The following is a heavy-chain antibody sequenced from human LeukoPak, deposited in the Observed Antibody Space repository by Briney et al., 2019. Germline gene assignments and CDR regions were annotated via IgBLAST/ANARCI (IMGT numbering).Heavy chain of an antibody. J-gene: IGHJ5*02. Sequence: GGSLRLSCATSGFTFSTYSMNWVRQAPGKGLEWVSSMSTSTSHIYYADSVKGRFTISRDNAKNSLYLQMNSLRAEDTAVYYCARDTSSGWSNWFDPWGQGTLVTVSS. CDR1: GFTFSTYS. V-gene: IGHV3-21*01. CDR3: ARDTSSGWSNWFDP. D-gene: IGHD6-19*01. CDR2: MSTSTSHI.